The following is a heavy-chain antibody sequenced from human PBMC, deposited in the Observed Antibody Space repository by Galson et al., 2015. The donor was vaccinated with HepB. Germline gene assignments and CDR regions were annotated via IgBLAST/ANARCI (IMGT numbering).Heavy chain of an antibody. CDR1: GLSSGTNW. Sequence: QSGAEVKKPGESLRISCKVSGLSSGTNWIAWVRQMPEKGLELMGIIDLDDSETRYSPSFEGQVTISADGSIDTAYLQWSSLKASDSAIYFCARLKAVAAAGAGYLDYWGQGAPITVSS. J-gene: IGHJ4*02. V-gene: IGHV5-51*03. D-gene: IGHD6-13*01. CDR2: IDLDDSET. CDR3: ARLKAVAAAGAGYLDY.